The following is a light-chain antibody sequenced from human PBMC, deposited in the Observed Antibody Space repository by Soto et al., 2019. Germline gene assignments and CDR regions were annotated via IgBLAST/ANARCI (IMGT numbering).Light chain of an antibody. CDR1: QTISSW. J-gene: IGKJ1*01. Sequence: IQVTHAPSTLSGSVGDRVTITCRASQTISSWLAWYQQKPGKAPKLLIYKASTLKSGVPSRFSGSGSGTEFTLTISSLQPDDFATYYCQPYNSYSEAFGQGTKLDIK. CDR2: KAS. CDR3: QPYNSYSEA. V-gene: IGKV1-5*03.